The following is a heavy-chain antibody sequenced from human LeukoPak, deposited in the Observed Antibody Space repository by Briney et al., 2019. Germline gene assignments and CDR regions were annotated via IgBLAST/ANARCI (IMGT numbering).Heavy chain of an antibody. CDR1: GFTFSSYA. CDR2: ISTSGDTT. J-gene: IGHJ4*02. Sequence: PGGSLRLSCAAPGFTFSSYAMSWVRQAPGKGLEWVSGISTSGDTTSYADSVRGRFTISRDNPRNTLYMQMSSLTDEDTAVYYCAIMHRYYDGSGYWVHWGQGALVTVSS. CDR3: AIMHRYYDGSGYWVH. D-gene: IGHD3-22*01. V-gene: IGHV3-23*01.